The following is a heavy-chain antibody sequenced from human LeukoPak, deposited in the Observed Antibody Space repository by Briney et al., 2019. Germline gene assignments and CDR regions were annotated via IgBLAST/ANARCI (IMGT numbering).Heavy chain of an antibody. CDR1: GFTFSDYY. J-gene: IGHJ4*02. D-gene: IGHD6-19*01. V-gene: IGHV3-11*06. CDR3: AREYSSGWYSSFHFDY. CDR2: ISSSSSYT. Sequence: GGSLRLSCAASGFTFSDYYMSWIRQAPGKGLEGVSYISSSSSYTNYADSVKGRFTISRDNAKNSLYLQMNSLRAEDTAVYYCAREYSSGWYSSFHFDYWGQGTLVTVSS.